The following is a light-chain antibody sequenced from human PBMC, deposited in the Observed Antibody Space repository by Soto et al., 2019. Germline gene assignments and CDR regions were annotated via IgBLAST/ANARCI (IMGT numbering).Light chain of an antibody. Sequence: AIQMTPSPSFLSASVGDRVTITCRASQGIRNDLGWYQQKPGKAPKLLIYAASSLQSGVPSRFSGSGSGTDFTLTISSLQPEDFATYYCLQDYTYPYTFGQGTMVEI. V-gene: IGKV1-6*01. CDR2: AAS. J-gene: IGKJ2*01. CDR3: LQDYTYPYT. CDR1: QGIRND.